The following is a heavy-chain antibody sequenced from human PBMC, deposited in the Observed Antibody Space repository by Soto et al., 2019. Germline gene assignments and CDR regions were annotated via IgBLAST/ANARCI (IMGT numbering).Heavy chain of an antibody. Sequence: SVKVSCKACGGRFSSYASSWVRQAPGQGLEWMGGIIPIFGTANYAQKFQGRVTITADESTGTAYMELSSLRSEDTAVYYCARESWSGSYYPLGDYYYGMDVWGQGTTVTV. J-gene: IGHJ6*02. V-gene: IGHV1-69*13. CDR2: IIPIFGTA. CDR1: GGRFSSYA. CDR3: ARESWSGSYYPLGDYYYGMDV. D-gene: IGHD3-10*01.